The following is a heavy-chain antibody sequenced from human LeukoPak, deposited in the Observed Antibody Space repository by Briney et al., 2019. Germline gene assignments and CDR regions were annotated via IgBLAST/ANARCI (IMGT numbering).Heavy chain of an antibody. CDR2: IYTSGST. J-gene: IGHJ6*03. D-gene: IGHD3-10*01. CDR3: AREPTDYYGSGSSRVYYYYYMDV. CDR1: GGSFSGYY. Sequence: SETLSLTCAVYGGSFSGYYWSWIRQPAGKGLEWIGRIYTSGSTNYNPSLKSRVTMSVDTSKNQFSLKLSSVTAADTAVYYCAREPTDYYGSGSSRVYYYYYMDVWGKGTTVTISS. V-gene: IGHV4-4*07.